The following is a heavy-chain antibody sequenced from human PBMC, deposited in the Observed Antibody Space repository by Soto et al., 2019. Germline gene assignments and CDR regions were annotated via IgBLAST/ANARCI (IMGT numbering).Heavy chain of an antibody. J-gene: IGHJ6*02. CDR2: ISAYNGNT. V-gene: IGHV1-18*01. Sequence: QVQLVQSGAEVKKPGASVKVSCKASGYTFTSYGISWVRQAPGQGLEWMGWISAYNGNTNYAQKLQGRVTMITDTSTSTAYMELRSLRSDDTAVYYCASHGGYCSSTSCYSLGYYYYYGMDVWGQGTTVTVSS. CDR1: GYTFTSYG. D-gene: IGHD2-2*01. CDR3: ASHGGYCSSTSCYSLGYYYYYGMDV.